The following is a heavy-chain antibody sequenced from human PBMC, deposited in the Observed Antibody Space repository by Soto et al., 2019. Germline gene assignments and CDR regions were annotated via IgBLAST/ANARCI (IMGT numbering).Heavy chain of an antibody. D-gene: IGHD2-2*01. CDR2: IYPGDSDT. CDR1: GYSFTSYW. V-gene: IGHV5-51*01. Sequence: LGESLKISCKGSGYSFTSYWIGWVRQMPGKGLEWMGIIYPGDSDTRYSPSFQGQVTISADKSISTAYLQWSSLKASDTAMYYCARRYCSSTSCRKGSYNWFDPWGQGTLVTVSS. J-gene: IGHJ5*02. CDR3: ARRYCSSTSCRKGSYNWFDP.